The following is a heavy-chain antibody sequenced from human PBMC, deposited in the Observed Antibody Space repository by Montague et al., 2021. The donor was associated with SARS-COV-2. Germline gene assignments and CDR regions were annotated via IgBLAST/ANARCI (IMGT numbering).Heavy chain of an antibody. V-gene: IGHV4-39*01. J-gene: IGHJ6*02. D-gene: IGHD2-21*02. CDR3: ASPILLVTVRNYYGIDV. CDR1: GGSFSGYY. Sequence: SETLSLTCTVYGGSFSGYYWSWIRQPTRKGLVWIVSIYYSGSTYYNPSLMSRVTISVDTSKNQFSLKLSSVTAADTAVYYCASPILLVTVRNYYGIDVWGQGTTVTVSS. CDR2: IYYSGST.